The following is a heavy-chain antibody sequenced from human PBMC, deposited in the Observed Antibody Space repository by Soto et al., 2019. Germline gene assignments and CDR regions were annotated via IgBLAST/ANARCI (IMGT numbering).Heavy chain of an antibody. CDR2: ISAYNGNT. CDR1: GYTFTRSG. V-gene: IGHV1-18*01. D-gene: IGHD2-8*01. Sequence: ASVKVSCKASGYTFTRSGISWVRQAPGQGLEWMGWISAYNGNTKYAQKVQGRVTMTTDTSTYTAYMELRSLISDDTAIYYCAKNGQPPYYYYGMDVWGQGTTVTFSS. CDR3: AKNGQPPYYYYGMDV. J-gene: IGHJ6*02.